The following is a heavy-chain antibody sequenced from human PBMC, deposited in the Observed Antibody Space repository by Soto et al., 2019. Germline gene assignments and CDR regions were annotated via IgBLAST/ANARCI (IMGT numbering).Heavy chain of an antibody. Sequence: GASVKVSCKASGGTFSSYAISWVRQAPGQGLEWMGGIIPIFGTANYAQKFQGRVTITADESTSTAYMELSSLRSEGTAVYYCARERTYDFWSGYYTASGYFDYWGQGTLVTVSS. CDR2: IIPIFGTA. CDR1: GGTFSSYA. V-gene: IGHV1-69*13. CDR3: ARERTYDFWSGYYTASGYFDY. D-gene: IGHD3-3*01. J-gene: IGHJ4*02.